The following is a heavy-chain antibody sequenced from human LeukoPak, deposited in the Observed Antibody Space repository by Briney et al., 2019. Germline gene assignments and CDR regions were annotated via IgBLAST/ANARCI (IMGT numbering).Heavy chain of an antibody. J-gene: IGHJ5*02. CDR2: INPNSGGT. CDR1: GYTFTNYA. CDR3: ARGLAASGRRITMVRGGRFDP. V-gene: IGHV1-2*02. D-gene: IGHD3-10*01. Sequence: ASVKVSCKASGYTFTNYAMNWVRQAPGQGLEWMGWINPNSGGTNYAQKFQGRVTMTRDTSISTAYMELSRLRSDDTAVYYCARGLAASGRRITMVRGGRFDPWGQGTLVTVSS.